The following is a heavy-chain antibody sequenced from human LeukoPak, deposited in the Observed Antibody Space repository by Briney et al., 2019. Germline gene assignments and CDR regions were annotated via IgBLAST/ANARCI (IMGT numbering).Heavy chain of an antibody. CDR3: ARDNYDSSTPYYFDY. V-gene: IGHV3-53*01. CDR1: GFTVSSNY. Sequence: GGSLRLSCAASGFTVSSNYMSWVRQAPGKGLEWVSIIYRDGRTFYADSVRGRFTMSRDNSKNILYLQINSLRAEDTAVYYCARDNYDSSTPYYFDYWGQGTLVTVSS. CDR2: IYRDGRT. D-gene: IGHD3-22*01. J-gene: IGHJ4*02.